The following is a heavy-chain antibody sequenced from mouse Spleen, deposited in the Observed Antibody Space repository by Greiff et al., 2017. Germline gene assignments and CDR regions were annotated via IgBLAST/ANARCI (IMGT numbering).Heavy chain of an antibody. CDR3: ARSRLLRWFDY. CDR2: IDPSDSYT. J-gene: IGHJ2*01. D-gene: IGHD1-1*01. Sequence: QVQLQQPGAELVMPGASVKLSCKASGYTFTSYWMHWVKQRPGQGLEWIGEIDPSDSYTNYNQKFKGKATLTVDKSSSTAYMQLSSLTSEDSAVYYCARSRLLRWFDYWGQGTTLTVSS. V-gene: IGHV1-69*01. CDR1: GYTFTSYW.